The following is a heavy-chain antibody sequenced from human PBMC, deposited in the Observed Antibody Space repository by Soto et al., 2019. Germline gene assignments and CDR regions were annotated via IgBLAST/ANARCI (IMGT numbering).Heavy chain of an antibody. CDR2: ISSSSSTI. CDR1: GFTFSSDI. V-gene: IGHV3-48*01. D-gene: IGHD3-22*01. J-gene: IGHJ4*02. CDR3: AREIYDSSGYYAPFDY. Sequence: PGGSLILSCAASGFTFSSDIMNWVRQAPGKGLEWVSYISSSSSTIYYADSVKGRFTISRDNAKNSLYLQMNSLRAEDTAVYYCAREIYDSSGYYAPFDYWGQGTLVTVSS.